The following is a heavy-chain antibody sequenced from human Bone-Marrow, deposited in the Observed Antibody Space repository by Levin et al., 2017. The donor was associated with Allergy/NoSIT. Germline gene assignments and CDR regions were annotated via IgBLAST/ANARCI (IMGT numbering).Heavy chain of an antibody. CDR1: GGSVSSGSYY. CDR2: IYYSGST. D-gene: IGHD5-18*01. J-gene: IGHJ6*02. Sequence: SQTLSLTCTVSGGSVSSGSYYWSWIRQPPGKGLEWIGYIYYSGSTNYNPSLKSRVTISVDTSKNQFSLKLSSVTAADTAVYYCARVIVDTAMVPYYYYGMDVWGQGTTVTVSS. CDR3: ARVIVDTAMVPYYYYGMDV. V-gene: IGHV4-61*01.